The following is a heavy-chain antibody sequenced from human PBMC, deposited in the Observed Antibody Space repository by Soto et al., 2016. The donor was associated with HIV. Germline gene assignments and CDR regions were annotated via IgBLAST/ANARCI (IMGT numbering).Heavy chain of an antibody. CDR1: GFTFSSYA. J-gene: IGHJ3*02. V-gene: IGHV3-23*01. Sequence: EVQLLESGGGLVQPGGSLRLSCAASGFTFSSYAMSWVRQAPGKGLEWVSAISGSGGSTYYADSVKGRFTISRDNSKNTLYLQMNSLRAEDTAVYYCAKNRRGDIVGAGGAFDIWGQGTMVTVSS. CDR3: AKNRRGDIVGAGGAFDI. CDR2: ISGSGGST. D-gene: IGHD1-26*01.